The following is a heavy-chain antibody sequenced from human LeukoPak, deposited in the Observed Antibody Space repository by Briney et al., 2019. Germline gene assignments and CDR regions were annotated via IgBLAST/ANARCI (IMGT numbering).Heavy chain of an antibody. J-gene: IGHJ4*02. CDR1: GVSISTNTW. D-gene: IGHD3-3*01. V-gene: IGHV4-4*02. CDR2: IFHSEST. Sequence: SETLSLTCAVSGVSISTNTWWSWVRPPPGKGLEWIGEIFHSESTNYNPSLQSRLTISLDKSQNQFSLRLTSMTAADTAVYYCAREIFGARAFEYWGQGILVTVSS. CDR3: AREIFGARAFEY.